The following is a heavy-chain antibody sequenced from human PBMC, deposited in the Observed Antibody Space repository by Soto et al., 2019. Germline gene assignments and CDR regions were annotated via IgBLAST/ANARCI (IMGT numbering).Heavy chain of an antibody. CDR2: IYYSGST. Sequence: QVQLQESGPVLVKPSETLSLTCTVSGGSISSYYWSWIRQPPEKGLEWIGYIYYSGSTNYNPSLKSRVTISVDTSKNQFSLNLSSVTAADTAVYYCARDRISVTEGFDYWGQGTLVTVSS. D-gene: IGHD6-19*01. J-gene: IGHJ4*02. CDR1: GGSISSYY. CDR3: ARDRISVTEGFDY. V-gene: IGHV4-59*01.